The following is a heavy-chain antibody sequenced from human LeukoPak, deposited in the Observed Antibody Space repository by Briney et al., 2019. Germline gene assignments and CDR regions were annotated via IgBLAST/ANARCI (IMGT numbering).Heavy chain of an antibody. V-gene: IGHV1-18*01. Sequence: ASVKVSCKASGYTFTRYGITWVRQAPGQGLEWMGWISAYNGSRNYAEKFQGRVTMTTDTSTSTTYMEVRGLGSDDTAVYYCARDHMLRSAVGTLDYWGQRTLVTVSS. J-gene: IGHJ4*02. D-gene: IGHD6-13*01. CDR1: GYTFTRYG. CDR2: ISAYNGSR. CDR3: ARDHMLRSAVGTLDY.